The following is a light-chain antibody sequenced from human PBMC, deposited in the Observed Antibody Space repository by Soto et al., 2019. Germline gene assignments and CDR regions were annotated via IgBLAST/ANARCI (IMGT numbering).Light chain of an antibody. CDR1: NIGTKG. V-gene: IGLV3-21*02. J-gene: IGLJ1*01. CDR2: DND. CDR3: QLWDGSSEFYYV. Sequence: SYELTQPLSVSVAPGQTARITCGGNNIGTKGVHWYQQKPGQAPVLVVYDNDDRPSGIPERFSGSNSGNTAILTISRVEAGDEADYFCQLWDGSSEFYYVFGTGTKVTVL.